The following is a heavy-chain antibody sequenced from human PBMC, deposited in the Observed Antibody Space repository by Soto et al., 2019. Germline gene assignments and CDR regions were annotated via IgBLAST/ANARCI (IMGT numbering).Heavy chain of an antibody. V-gene: IGHV2-26*01. CDR3: QRTAHGAAAGSDGAFDL. CDR1: GFSLSNARMG. J-gene: IGHJ2*01. D-gene: IGHD6-13*01. CDR2: IFSNDEK. Sequence: QVTLKESGPVLVKPTETLTLTCTVSGFSLSNARMGVSWIRQPPGKALEWLAHIFSNDEKSYSTSLKSRVTLPKDPSKSQVVLTMNSMDPLETGTCYEQRTAHGAAAGSDGAFDLWGRGTLVTVSS.